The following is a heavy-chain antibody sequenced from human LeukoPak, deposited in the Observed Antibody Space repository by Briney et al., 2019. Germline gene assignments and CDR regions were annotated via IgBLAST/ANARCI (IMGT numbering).Heavy chain of an antibody. CDR3: ARAAPRYSSANWFDP. D-gene: IGHD6-19*01. CDR2: IYYSGST. V-gene: IGHV4-59*01. CDR1: GGSISSYY. J-gene: IGHJ5*02. Sequence: SETLSLTCTVSGGSISSYYWGWIRQPPGKGLEWIGYIYYSGSTNYNPSLKSRVTISVDTSKNQFSLKLSSVTAADTAVYYCARAAPRYSSANWFDPWGQGTLVTVSS.